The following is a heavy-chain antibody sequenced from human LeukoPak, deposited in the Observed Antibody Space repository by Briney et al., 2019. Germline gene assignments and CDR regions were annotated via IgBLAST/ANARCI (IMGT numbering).Heavy chain of an antibody. J-gene: IGHJ3*02. Sequence: ASVTVSCKASGYTFTSYGISWVRQAPGQGLEWIGWISAHNGNTNYAQKLQGRVTMTTDTSTSTAYMELRSLRSDDTAIYYCARKSYVWGSYRPDDALDIWGQGTMVTVSS. CDR3: ARKSYVWGSYRPDDALDI. CDR2: ISAHNGNT. D-gene: IGHD3-16*02. V-gene: IGHV1-18*01. CDR1: GYTFTSYG.